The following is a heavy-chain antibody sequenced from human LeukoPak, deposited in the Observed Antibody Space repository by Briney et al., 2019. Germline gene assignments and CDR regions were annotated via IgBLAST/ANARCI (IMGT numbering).Heavy chain of an antibody. CDR3: AKHSLLLPHYYFDY. V-gene: IGHV3-30*02. CDR2: IRYDGSNK. CDR1: GFTFSTYG. D-gene: IGHD3-22*01. Sequence: GGSLRLSCAASGFTFSTYGMLWVRQAPGQGPEWVALIRYDGSNKYYADSVKGRFTISRDNSKNTLYLQMNSLRAEDTAVYYCAKHSLLLPHYYFDYWGQGTLVTVSS. J-gene: IGHJ4*02.